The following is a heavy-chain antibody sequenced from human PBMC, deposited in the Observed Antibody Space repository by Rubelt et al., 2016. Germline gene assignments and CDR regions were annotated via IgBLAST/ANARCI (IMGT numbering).Heavy chain of an antibody. CDR2: IYYIGST. J-gene: IGHJ6*03. D-gene: IGHD2-8*01. Sequence: QVQLQESGPGLVKPSETLSLPCTVSGGSISSYYWSWIRPPPGKGLEWIGYIYYIGSTNYNPSLKSRVPMSVDTSKNQFSLKLSSVTAADTAVYYCARGMGSSLYYYMDVWGKGTTVTVSS. CDR3: ARGMGSSLYYYMDV. V-gene: IGHV4-59*12. CDR1: GGSISSYY.